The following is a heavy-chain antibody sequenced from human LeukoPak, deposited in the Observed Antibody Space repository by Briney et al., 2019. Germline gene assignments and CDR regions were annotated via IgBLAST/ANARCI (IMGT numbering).Heavy chain of an antibody. Sequence: PGGSLRLSCSASGFAFSDYDMSWVRQAPGKGLEWVANIKQDGSEENFVDSVKGQFTISRDNAKKSLYLQMNSLRAEDTAVYYCARGSSAGASLRHDYWGQGTLVTVSS. V-gene: IGHV3-7*01. CDR1: GFAFSDYD. CDR2: IKQDGSEE. D-gene: IGHD1-26*01. J-gene: IGHJ4*02. CDR3: ARGSSAGASLRHDY.